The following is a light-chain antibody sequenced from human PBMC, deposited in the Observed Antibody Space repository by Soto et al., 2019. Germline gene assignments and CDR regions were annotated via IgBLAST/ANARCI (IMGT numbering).Light chain of an antibody. J-gene: IGKJ4*01. CDR2: WAS. V-gene: IGKV4-1*01. Sequence: DIVMTQSPDSLAVSLGERATINCKSSQSVLYSSNNKNYLAWYQQKPGQPPKLLIYWASTRESGVPDRFSGSGSGADFPLTISRLQAEDVAVYYCQQYYSTPFTFGGGTKVEIK. CDR3: QQYYSTPFT. CDR1: QSVLYSSNNKNY.